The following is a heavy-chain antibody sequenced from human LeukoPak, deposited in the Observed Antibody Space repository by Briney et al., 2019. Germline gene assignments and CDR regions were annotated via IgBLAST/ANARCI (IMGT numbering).Heavy chain of an antibody. V-gene: IGHV4-39*01. J-gene: IGHJ4*02. CDR3: ARSERWLPRTFDY. Sequence: SETLSLTCTVSGGSIRSSYYYWGWIRQPPGKGLEWIGSIYDSGSTYYNPSLKSRVTISVDTSKNQFSLKLNSVTAADTAVYYCARSERWLPRTFDYWGQGTLVTVSS. CDR2: IYDSGST. CDR1: GGSIRSSYYY. D-gene: IGHD5-24*01.